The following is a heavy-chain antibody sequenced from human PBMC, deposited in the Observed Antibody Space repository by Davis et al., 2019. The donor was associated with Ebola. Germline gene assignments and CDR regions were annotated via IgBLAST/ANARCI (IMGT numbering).Heavy chain of an antibody. V-gene: IGHV4-39*01. CDR3: ARQVYFYSNYDPDAFDI. J-gene: IGHJ3*02. Sequence: MPSETLSLTCTVSGGSISSSSYYWGWIRQPPGKGLEWIGSIYYSGSTYYNPSLKSRVTISVDTSKNQFSLKLSSVTAADTAVYYCARQVYFYSNYDPDAFDIWGQGTMVTVSS. CDR2: IYYSGST. D-gene: IGHD4-11*01. CDR1: GGSISSSSYY.